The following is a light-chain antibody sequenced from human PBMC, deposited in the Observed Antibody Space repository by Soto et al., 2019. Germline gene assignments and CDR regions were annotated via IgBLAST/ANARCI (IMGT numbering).Light chain of an antibody. V-gene: IGKV3-15*01. J-gene: IGKJ4*01. CDR1: QSVSSN. CDR3: QEYGSSLALT. Sequence: ETVMTQSPATLSVSPGERASLSCRASQSVSSNLAWYQQKPGRAPRILIFGASSRAAGVPDRFSGSGSGTDFTLTINSLQSEDFAVYYCQEYGSSLALTFGGGTKVEI. CDR2: GAS.